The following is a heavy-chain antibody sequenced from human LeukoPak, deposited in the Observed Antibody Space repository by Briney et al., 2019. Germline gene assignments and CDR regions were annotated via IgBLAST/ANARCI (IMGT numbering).Heavy chain of an antibody. D-gene: IGHD3-22*01. CDR3: ARGIRGSSYCDSSGYYSDY. Sequence: SVKVSCTASGGTFSSYAISWVRQAPGQGLEWMGGIIPIFGTANYAQKFQGRVTITADESTSTAYMELSSLRSEDTAVYYCARGIRGSSYCDSSGYYSDYWGQGTLVTVSS. CDR2: IIPIFGTA. J-gene: IGHJ4*02. V-gene: IGHV1-69*13. CDR1: GGTFSSYA.